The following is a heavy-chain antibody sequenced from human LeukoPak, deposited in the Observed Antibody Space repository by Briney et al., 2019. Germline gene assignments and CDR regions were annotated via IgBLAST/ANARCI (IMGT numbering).Heavy chain of an antibody. CDR1: GYTFTSYW. V-gene: IGHV5-10-1*01. CDR3: ARHSHYDFWSGYLDY. D-gene: IGHD3-3*01. CDR2: IDPSDSYT. J-gene: IGHJ4*02. Sequence: PGEPLKISCKGSGYTFTSYWISWVRQMPGKGLEWMGKIDPSDSYTSYSPSFQGHVTISADKSISAAFLQWSSLKASDTAMYYCARHSHYDFWSGYLDYWGQGILVTVSS.